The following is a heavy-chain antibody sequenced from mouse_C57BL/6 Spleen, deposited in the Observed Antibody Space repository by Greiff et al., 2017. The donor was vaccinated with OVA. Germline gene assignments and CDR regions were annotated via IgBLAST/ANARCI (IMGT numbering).Heavy chain of an antibody. J-gene: IGHJ2*01. D-gene: IGHD1-1*01. CDR2: IYPGDGDT. CDR1: GYAFSSSW. V-gene: IGHV1-82*01. CDR3: AREGSSFDY. Sequence: VQLQQSGPVLVKPGASVKISCKASGYAFSSSWMNWVKQRPGKGLEWIGRIYPGDGDTNYNGKFKGKATLTADKSSSTAYMQLSSLTSEDSAVYFCAREGSSFDYWGQGTTLTVSS.